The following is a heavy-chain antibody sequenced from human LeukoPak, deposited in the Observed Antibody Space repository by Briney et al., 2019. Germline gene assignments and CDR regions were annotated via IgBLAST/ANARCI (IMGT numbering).Heavy chain of an antibody. CDR2: ISSSSSYI. Sequence: GGSLRLSCAASGFTFSSYSMNWVRQAPGKGLEWVSSISSSSSYIYYADSVKGRFTISRDNAKNSLYLQMNSLRAEDTAVYYCARETSEQWLADDAFDIWGQGTMATVSS. CDR1: GFTFSSYS. CDR3: ARETSEQWLADDAFDI. D-gene: IGHD6-19*01. V-gene: IGHV3-21*01. J-gene: IGHJ3*02.